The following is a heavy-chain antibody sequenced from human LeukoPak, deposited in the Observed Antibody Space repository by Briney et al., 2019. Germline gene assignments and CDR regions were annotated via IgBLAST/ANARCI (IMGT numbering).Heavy chain of an antibody. V-gene: IGHV3-21*01. Sequence: GGSLRLSCAASGFTFSSYSMNWVRQAPGKGLEWVSSISSSSSYIYYADSVKGRFTISRDNAKNSLYLQMNSLRAEDTAVYYCARDHFWSGNFDYWGQGTLVTVSS. CDR1: GFTFSSYS. CDR3: ARDHFWSGNFDY. CDR2: ISSSSSYI. J-gene: IGHJ4*02. D-gene: IGHD3-3*02.